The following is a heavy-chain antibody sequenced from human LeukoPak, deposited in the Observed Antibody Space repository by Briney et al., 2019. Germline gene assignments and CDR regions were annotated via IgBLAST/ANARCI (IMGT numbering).Heavy chain of an antibody. J-gene: IGHJ4*02. CDR2: VYPNCFYT. CDR3: ATRRSDTAMVYYFDY. V-gene: IGHV1-2*02. CDR1: GYTFTCYY. Sequence: GASVKVXCKASGYTFTCYYMHWVGQAPGQGQEGRGFVYPNCFYTNYPQNFPRTVPMTRHPSLSTASMELSRLRSDDTAVYYCATRRSDTAMVYYFDYWGQGTLVTVSS. D-gene: IGHD5-18*01.